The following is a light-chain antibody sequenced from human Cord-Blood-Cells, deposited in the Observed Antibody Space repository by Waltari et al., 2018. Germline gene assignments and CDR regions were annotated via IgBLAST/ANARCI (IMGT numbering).Light chain of an antibody. CDR3: QQSYSTPYT. CDR1: QSISSY. Sequence: DIQMTQSPSSLSASVGVRVTITCRASQSISSYLNWYQQKPGTAPKLLIYAASSLQSGVPSRFSGSGSGTDFPLTISSLQPEDFATYYCQQSYSTPYTFGQGTKLEIK. CDR2: AAS. J-gene: IGKJ2*01. V-gene: IGKV1-39*01.